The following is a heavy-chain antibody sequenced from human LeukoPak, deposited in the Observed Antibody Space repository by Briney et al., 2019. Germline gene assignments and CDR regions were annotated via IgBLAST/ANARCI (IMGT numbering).Heavy chain of an antibody. Sequence: GGSLRLSCVASGLTFRNYAMLWVRQAPGKGVEWVAFKQFDVGDIFYADSVKGRFTISRDNSKNTLFLQMNSLRTDDTAMYYCAEDQQLEPFHYWGRGTLVTVSS. CDR2: KQFDVGDI. CDR1: GLTFRNYA. V-gene: IGHV3-30*02. D-gene: IGHD1-1*01. CDR3: AEDQQLEPFHY. J-gene: IGHJ4*02.